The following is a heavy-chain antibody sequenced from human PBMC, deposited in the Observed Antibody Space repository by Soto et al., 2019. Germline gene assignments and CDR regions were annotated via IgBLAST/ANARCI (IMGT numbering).Heavy chain of an antibody. CDR1: GYTFTSNG. Sequence: ASVKVSCKASGYTFTSNGISWVRQAPGQGLEWMGWISAYNGNTNYAQKLQGRVTMTTDTSTSTAYMELRSLRSDDTAVYYCARVTSDLLLRFLEWFPDYWGQGTLVTVSS. CDR2: ISAYNGNT. J-gene: IGHJ4*02. CDR3: ARVTSDLLLRFLEWFPDY. V-gene: IGHV1-18*01. D-gene: IGHD3-3*01.